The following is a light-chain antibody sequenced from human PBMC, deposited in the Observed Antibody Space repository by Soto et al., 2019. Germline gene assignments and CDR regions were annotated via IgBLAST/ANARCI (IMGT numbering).Light chain of an antibody. Sequence: QSVLTQPPSASGTPGQRVTISCSGSTSNIGSNYVYWYHHLPGTAPKLLIYSNNQRPSGVPDRFSGSKSDTSASLAISGLRSEDEADYYCAAWDDSLRSVVFCGGTKLTVL. J-gene: IGLJ2*01. CDR3: AAWDDSLRSVV. CDR2: SNN. CDR1: TSNIGSNY. V-gene: IGLV1-47*01.